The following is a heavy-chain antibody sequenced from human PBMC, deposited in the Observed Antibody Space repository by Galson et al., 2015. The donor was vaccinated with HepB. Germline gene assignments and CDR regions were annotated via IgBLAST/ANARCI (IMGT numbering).Heavy chain of an antibody. Sequence: SLRLSCAASGFTFSSYAMSWVRQAPGKGLEWVSVIYSGGSTYYADSVKGRFTISRDNSKNTLYLQMNSLRAEDTAVYYCARGPSEYSSSALKWGQGTLVTVSS. D-gene: IGHD6-13*01. V-gene: IGHV3-66*02. CDR2: IYSGGST. CDR3: ARGPSEYSSSALK. CDR1: GFTFSSYA. J-gene: IGHJ4*02.